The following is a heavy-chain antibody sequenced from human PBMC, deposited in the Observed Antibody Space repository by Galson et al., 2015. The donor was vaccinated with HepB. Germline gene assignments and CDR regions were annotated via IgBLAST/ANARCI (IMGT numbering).Heavy chain of an antibody. Sequence: SLRLSCAASGFTVSSNYMSWVRQAPGKGLEWVSVIYSGGSTYYADPVKGRFTISRDNSKNTLYLQMNSLRAEDTAVYYCARVNWLRRGWFDPWGQGTLVTVSS. J-gene: IGHJ5*02. CDR3: ARVNWLRRGWFDP. CDR1: GFTVSSNY. V-gene: IGHV3-53*01. D-gene: IGHD3-9*01. CDR2: IYSGGST.